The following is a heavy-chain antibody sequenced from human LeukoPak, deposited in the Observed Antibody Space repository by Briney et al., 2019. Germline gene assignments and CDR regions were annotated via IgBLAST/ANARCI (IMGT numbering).Heavy chain of an antibody. CDR1: GGSISSYY. D-gene: IGHD4-23*01. J-gene: IGHJ4*02. CDR2: VFYSGST. CDR3: ASYGGKGAYFDY. Sequence: SETLSLTCTVSGGSISSYYWNWIRQPPGKGLEWIGYVFYSGSTNYNPSLKSRVTIPVDTSKNQFSLKLSSVTAADTAVYFCASYGGKGAYFDYWGQGILVTVSS. V-gene: IGHV4-59*01.